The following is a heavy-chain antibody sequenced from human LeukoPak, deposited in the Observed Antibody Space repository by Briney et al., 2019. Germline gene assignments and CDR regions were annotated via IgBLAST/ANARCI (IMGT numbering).Heavy chain of an antibody. D-gene: IGHD3-10*01. V-gene: IGHV4-34*01. CDR3: ARGVRYYGSGSTIGMDV. J-gene: IGHJ6*04. CDR1: GGSFSGYY. Sequence: PSETLSLTCDVYGGSFSGYYWSWIRQPPGKGLEWIGEINHSGSTNYNPSLKSRVTISVDTSKNQFSLKLSSVTAADTAVYYCARGVRYYGSGSTIGMDVWGKGTTVTVSS. CDR2: INHSGST.